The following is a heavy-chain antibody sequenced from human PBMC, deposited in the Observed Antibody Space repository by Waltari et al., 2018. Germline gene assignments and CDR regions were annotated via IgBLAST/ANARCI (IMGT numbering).Heavy chain of an antibody. D-gene: IGHD5-18*01. CDR1: GYSISSGSY. Sequence: QVQLQESGPGLVKPSETLSLTCAVSGYSISSGSYWGWIRQPPGKGLEWIGSIYHSGSTYYNPSLKSRVTISVDTSKNQFSLKLSSVTAADTAVYYCASAASTAMVRGTGWFDPWGQGTLVTVSS. CDR2: IYHSGST. J-gene: IGHJ5*02. V-gene: IGHV4-38-2*01. CDR3: ASAASTAMVRGTGWFDP.